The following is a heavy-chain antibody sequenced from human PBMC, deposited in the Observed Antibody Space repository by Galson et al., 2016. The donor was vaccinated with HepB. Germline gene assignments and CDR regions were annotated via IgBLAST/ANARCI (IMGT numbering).Heavy chain of an antibody. V-gene: IGHV5-51*01. CDR1: GYRFSDYW. Sequence: QSGAEVKKPEESLKISCQGSGYRFSDYWIGWVRQMPGKGLEWMGLIYPGDSATRYSPSFQGLVTISADRSINTAYLQWGSLKASDTGMYYCIRGSTWSRWFDPWGQGTLVTVSS. D-gene: IGHD6-13*01. J-gene: IGHJ5*02. CDR2: IYPGDSAT. CDR3: IRGSTWSRWFDP.